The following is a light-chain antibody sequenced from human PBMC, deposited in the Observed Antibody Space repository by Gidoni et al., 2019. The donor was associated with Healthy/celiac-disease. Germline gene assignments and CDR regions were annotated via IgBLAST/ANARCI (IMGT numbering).Light chain of an antibody. CDR3: QQYDNWPPT. CDR2: GAS. J-gene: IGKJ1*01. V-gene: IGKV3-15*01. Sequence: EIVMTQSPATLSVSPGQRATLSCRSSQSVSSNLAWYQQQPGQAPRLLIYGASTRATGIPARFSGSGSGTEFTLTISSLQSEDFAVYYCQQYDNWPPTFGQXTKVEIK. CDR1: QSVSSN.